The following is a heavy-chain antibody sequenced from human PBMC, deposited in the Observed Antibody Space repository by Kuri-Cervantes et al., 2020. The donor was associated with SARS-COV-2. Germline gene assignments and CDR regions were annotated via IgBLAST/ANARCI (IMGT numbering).Heavy chain of an antibody. CDR1: GYXXTGYY. V-gene: IGHV1-2*06. J-gene: IGHJ4*02. CDR2: XNPNSGGT. Sequence: ASVKVXXXASGYXXTGYYMHWVRXAPGQGLXWMGRXNPNSGGTNYAQKFQGRVTMTRDTXISXXYMXLXRLRSDXTAVXXCARDRPYXXSWYPDYWGQGTLVTVSS. CDR3: ARDRPYXXSWYPDY. D-gene: IGHD6-13*01.